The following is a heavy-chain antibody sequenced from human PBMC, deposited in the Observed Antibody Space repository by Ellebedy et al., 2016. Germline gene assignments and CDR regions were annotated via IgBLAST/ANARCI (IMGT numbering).Heavy chain of an antibody. J-gene: IGHJ4*02. CDR2: ISWNSGSI. V-gene: IGHV3-20*03. CDR1: GFTFSSYA. D-gene: IGHD3-22*01. Sequence: GGSLRLSXAASGFTFSSYAMSWVRQAPGKGLEWVSGISWNSGSIGYADSVKGRFTISRDNAKNSLYLQMNSLRAEDTAVYYCARESAPLEWLLPSPLDYWGQGTLVTVSS. CDR3: ARESAPLEWLLPSPLDY.